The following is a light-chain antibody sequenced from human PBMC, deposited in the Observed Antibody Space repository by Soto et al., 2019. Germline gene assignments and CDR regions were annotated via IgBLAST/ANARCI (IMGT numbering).Light chain of an antibody. V-gene: IGKV1-9*01. CDR3: QQLNSYPIT. CDR2: AAS. J-gene: IGKJ5*01. CDR1: QVISSY. Sequence: DIQLTQSPSFLSASVGDRVTITCRASQVISSYLAWYQQKPGKAPKLLIYAASTLQSGVPSRFSGSRSGTEFTLTISSLQLEDFATYYCQQLNSYPITFGQGTRLEIK.